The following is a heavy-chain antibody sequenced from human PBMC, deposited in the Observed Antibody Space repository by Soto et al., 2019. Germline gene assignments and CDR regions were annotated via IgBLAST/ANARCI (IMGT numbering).Heavy chain of an antibody. CDR2: IFYSGST. J-gene: IGHJ5*01. V-gene: IGHV4-59*01. CDR1: GGSISSYY. Sequence: QVQLQESGPGLVKPSETLSLTCTVSGGSISSYYWSWIRQPPGKGLEWIGFIFYSGSTSYNPPLKSRVTISIDTSEYQFSLKLNSVTAADTAGYYCASMIGGPGLSFDSWGQGTLVAVSS. CDR3: ASMIGGPGLSFDS. D-gene: IGHD3-10*02.